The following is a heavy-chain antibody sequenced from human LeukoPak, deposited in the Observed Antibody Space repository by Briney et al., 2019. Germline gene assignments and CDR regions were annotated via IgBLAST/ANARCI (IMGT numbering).Heavy chain of an antibody. D-gene: IGHD1-26*01. CDR2: ISGSGGST. CDR1: GFTLSSYA. J-gene: IGHJ5*02. CDR3: AILPKVGATPP. Sequence: GGSLRLSCAASGFTLSSYAMSWVRQAPGKGLEWVSAISGSGGSTYYADSVKGRFTISRDNSKNTLYLQMNSLRAEDTAVYYCAILPKVGATPPWGQGTLVTVSS. V-gene: IGHV3-23*01.